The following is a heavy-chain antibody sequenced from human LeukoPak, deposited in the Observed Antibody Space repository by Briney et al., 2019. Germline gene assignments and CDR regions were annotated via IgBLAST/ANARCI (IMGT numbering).Heavy chain of an antibody. J-gene: IGHJ4*02. D-gene: IGHD6-19*01. CDR1: GYTFTSYD. V-gene: IGHV1-8*01. CDR2: MNPNSGNT. CDR3: ARGQRIAVAGIDC. Sequence: ASVRVSCKASGYTFTSYDINWVRQATGQGLEWMGWMNPNSGNTGYAQKFQGRVTMTRDTSTSTVYMELSSLRSEDTAVYYCARGQRIAVAGIDCWGQGTLVTVSS.